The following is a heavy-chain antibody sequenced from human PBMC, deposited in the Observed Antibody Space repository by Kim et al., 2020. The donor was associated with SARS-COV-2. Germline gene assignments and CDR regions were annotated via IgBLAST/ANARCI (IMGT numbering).Heavy chain of an antibody. J-gene: IGHJ4*02. D-gene: IGHD1-7*01. CDR3: ARDLMGTTHFDY. Sequence: DYAGSVTSRITINPDTAKNQFSLQLNSVTPEDTAVYYCARDLMGTTHFDYWGQGTLVTVSS. V-gene: IGHV6-1*01.